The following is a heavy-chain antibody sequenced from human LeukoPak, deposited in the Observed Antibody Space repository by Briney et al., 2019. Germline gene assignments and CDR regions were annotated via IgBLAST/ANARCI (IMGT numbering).Heavy chain of an antibody. CDR2: ISAYNGNT. CDR1: GYTFTSYG. V-gene: IGHV1-18*01. CDR3: ARDSGITGTNWFDP. J-gene: IGHJ5*02. Sequence: VASVKVSCKASGYTFTSYGISWVRQAPGQGLEWMGWISAYNGNTNYAQKLQGRVTMTTDTSTSTAYMELRSLRSDDTAVYYCARDSGITGTNWFDPWGQGTLVTVSS. D-gene: IGHD1-7*01.